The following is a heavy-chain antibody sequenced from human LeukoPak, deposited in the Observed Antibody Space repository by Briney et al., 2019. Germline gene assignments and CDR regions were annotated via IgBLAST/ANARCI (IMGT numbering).Heavy chain of an antibody. V-gene: IGHV1-8*01. Sequence: ASVKVSCKASGYTFTNYDINWVRPATGQGLEWMGWMNPNSGNTGYAQELQGRVTMTRNSSISTAFMELSSLRSEDTAVYYCARGGTIYDSILEDAFDIWGQGTMVTVSS. D-gene: IGHD3-22*01. CDR1: GYTFTNYD. J-gene: IGHJ3*02. CDR2: MNPNSGNT. CDR3: ARGGTIYDSILEDAFDI.